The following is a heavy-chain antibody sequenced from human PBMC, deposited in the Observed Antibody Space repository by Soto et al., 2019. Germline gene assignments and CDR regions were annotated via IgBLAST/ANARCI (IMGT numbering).Heavy chain of an antibody. CDR2: IYSGGST. V-gene: IGHV3-66*01. CDR3: ARDRLPTGMDV. J-gene: IGHJ6*02. Sequence: EVQLVESGGGLVQPGGSLRLSCAASGFTVSSNYMSWVRQAPGKGLEWVSVIYSGGSTYYADSVKGRFTISRDNSKNTRELQRNSLRAEDTAGYYCARDRLPTGMDVWGQGTTVTVSS. D-gene: IGHD6-25*01. CDR1: GFTVSSNY.